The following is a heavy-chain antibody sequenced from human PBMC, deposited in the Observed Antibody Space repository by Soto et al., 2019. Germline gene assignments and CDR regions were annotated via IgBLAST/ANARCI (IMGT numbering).Heavy chain of an antibody. CDR1: GFTVSSNY. CDR3: TRDASRDSSARGWFDP. J-gene: IGHJ5*02. D-gene: IGHD6-13*01. V-gene: IGHV3-53*01. Sequence: GGPLRLSCAASGFTVSSNYMSWVRQAPGKGLEWVSVIYSGGSTYYADSVKGRFTISRDNAKNSLHLQMNSLRAEDTAVYYCTRDASRDSSARGWFDPWGPGTLVTVSS. CDR2: IYSGGST.